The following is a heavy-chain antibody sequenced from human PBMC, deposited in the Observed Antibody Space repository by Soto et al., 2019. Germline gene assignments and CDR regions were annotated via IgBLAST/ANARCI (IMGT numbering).Heavy chain of an antibody. J-gene: IGHJ4*02. V-gene: IGHV3-30-3*01. CDR1: GFSFSISP. CDR2: ISYDGTNK. CDR3: ARXPKTSGGQHWAFNYFDS. Sequence: GGSLRLSCAASGFSFSISPMHWVRQAPGKGPEWVALISYDGTNKFYADSVKGRFTISRDNSKSTLYLQVDSLRPEDAAVYYCARXPKTSGGQHWAFNYFDSWGQGTLVTVSS. D-gene: IGHD7-27*01.